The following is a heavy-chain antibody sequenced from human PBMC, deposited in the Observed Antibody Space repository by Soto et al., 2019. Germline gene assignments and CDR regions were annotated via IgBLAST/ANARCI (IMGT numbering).Heavy chain of an antibody. CDR2: IIPIFGTA. J-gene: IGHJ5*02. Sequence: SVKVSCKASGGTFSSYAISWVRQAPGQGLEWMGGIIPIFGTANYAQKFQGRVTITADEFTSTAYMELSSLRSEDTAVYYCARGVTMIDWFDLWGQGTLVTVSS. CDR1: GGTFSSYA. V-gene: IGHV1-69*13. CDR3: ARGVTMIDWFDL. D-gene: IGHD3-22*01.